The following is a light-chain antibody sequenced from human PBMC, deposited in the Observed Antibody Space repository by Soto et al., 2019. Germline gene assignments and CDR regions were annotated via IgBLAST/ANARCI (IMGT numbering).Light chain of an antibody. J-gene: IGKJ1*01. CDR1: QTVNSDY. CDR2: GAS. Sequence: EIVLTQSPGTLSLSPGERAILSCRASQTVNSDYLAWYQQKPGQSPSVLLYGASNRATGIPDRFSGSGSGTDFTLTISRLEPEDFAVYYCQQYDQSPRTFGQGTKVEVK. CDR3: QQYDQSPRT. V-gene: IGKV3-20*01.